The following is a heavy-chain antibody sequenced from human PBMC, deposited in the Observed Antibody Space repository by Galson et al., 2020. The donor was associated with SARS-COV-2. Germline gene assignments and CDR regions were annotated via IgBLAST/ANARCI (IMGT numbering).Heavy chain of an antibody. V-gene: IGHV4-39*01. D-gene: IGHD3-22*01. CDR3: ASSVDFYDSSGYPPY. CDR2: IYYSGST. CDR1: GGSISSSSYY. Sequence: ASETLSLTCTVSGGSISSSSYYWGWIRQPPGKGLEWIGSIYYSGSTYYNPSLKSRVTISVDTSKNQFSLKLSSVTAADTAVYYCASSVDFYDSSGYPPYWGQGTLVTVSS. J-gene: IGHJ4*02.